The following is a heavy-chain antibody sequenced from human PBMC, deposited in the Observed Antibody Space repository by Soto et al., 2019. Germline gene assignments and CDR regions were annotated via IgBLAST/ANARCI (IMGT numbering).Heavy chain of an antibody. CDR1: GGSISSGSYY. V-gene: IGHV4-39*01. Sequence: SETLSLTCTVSGGSISSGSYYWGWIRQPPGKGLGWSGSSYYSGSTYYIPSLKSGVTLSVDTSKNQSSLKLSYVSAGDTAGYLCASPRRATADFDCWGQGNPVT. J-gene: IGHJ4*02. D-gene: IGHD1-26*01. CDR2: SYYSGST. CDR3: ASPRRATADFDC.